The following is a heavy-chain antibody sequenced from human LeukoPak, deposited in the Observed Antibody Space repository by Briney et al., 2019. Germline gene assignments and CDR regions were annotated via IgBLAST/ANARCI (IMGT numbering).Heavy chain of an antibody. CDR2: IYYSGST. CDR3: ARDGATENNNWFDP. D-gene: IGHD5-12*01. J-gene: IGHJ5*02. Sequence: PSETLSLTCTVSGGSISSYYWSWIRQPPGKGLEWIGYIYYSGSTNYNPSLKSRVTISVDTSKNQFSLKLSSVTAADTAVYYCARDGATENNNWFDPWGQGTLVTVSS. CDR1: GGSISSYY. V-gene: IGHV4-59*01.